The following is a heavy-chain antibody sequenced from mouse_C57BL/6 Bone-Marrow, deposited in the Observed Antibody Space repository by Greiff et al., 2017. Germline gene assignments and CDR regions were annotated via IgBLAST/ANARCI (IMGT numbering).Heavy chain of an antibody. CDR3: ARDDGSSYVSMDY. V-gene: IGHV1-69*01. CDR2: IDPSDSYT. J-gene: IGHJ4*01. D-gene: IGHD1-1*01. Sequence: VQLQQPGAELVMPGASVKLSCKASGYTFTSYWMHWVKQRPGQGLEWIGEIDPSDSYTNYNQKFKGKSTLTVDNSSSTAYMQLSSLTSEDSAVYYCARDDGSSYVSMDYWGQGTSVTVSS. CDR1: GYTFTSYW.